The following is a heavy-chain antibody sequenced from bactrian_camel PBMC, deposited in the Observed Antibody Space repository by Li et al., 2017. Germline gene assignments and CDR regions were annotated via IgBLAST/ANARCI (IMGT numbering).Heavy chain of an antibody. D-gene: IGHD1*01. J-gene: IGHJ6*01. CDR2: IDSDGST. V-gene: IGHV3S67*01. CDR1: GYTCSSYV. CDR3: SADFSSAVASLSYCWDRSKEGYRGY. Sequence: DVQLVESGGGSVQAGGSLRLSCAASGYTCSSYVMSWARQAPGKEREFVSAIDSDGSTTYADSVQGRFTISRDNAKNTVYLQMNSFEPDDTAMYYCSADFSSAVASLSYCWDRSKEGYRGYWGQGTQVTVS.